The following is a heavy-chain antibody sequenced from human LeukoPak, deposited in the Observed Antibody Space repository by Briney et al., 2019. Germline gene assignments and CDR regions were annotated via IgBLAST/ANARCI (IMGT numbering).Heavy chain of an antibody. CDR1: GYTFTSYG. J-gene: IGHJ3*02. Sequence: AASVKVSCKASGYTFTSYGISWVRQAPGQGLEWMGWISAYNGNTNYAQKLQGRVTMTTDTSTSTAYMELRSLRSDDTAVYYCARDLYSSGWTDAFDIWGQGTMVTVSS. CDR3: ARDLYSSGWTDAFDI. CDR2: ISAYNGNT. V-gene: IGHV1-18*01. D-gene: IGHD6-19*01.